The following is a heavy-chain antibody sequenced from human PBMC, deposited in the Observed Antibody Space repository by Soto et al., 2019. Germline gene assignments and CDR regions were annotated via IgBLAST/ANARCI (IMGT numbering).Heavy chain of an antibody. CDR1: GYNFTSYG. V-gene: IGHV1-18*01. D-gene: IGHD6-19*01. J-gene: IGHJ3*02. CDR2: ISPHNDRT. Sequence: QVQLVQSRADVKKPGASVKVSCKASGYNFTSYGISWVRQAPGQGLEWMGWISPHNDRTKYARRFQDRVTMTTETPTSTVYMELGSLRSDDTAVYYCARDLYYSSGRYFDHDSFDIWGQATVVTVSS. CDR3: ARDLYYSSGRYFDHDSFDI.